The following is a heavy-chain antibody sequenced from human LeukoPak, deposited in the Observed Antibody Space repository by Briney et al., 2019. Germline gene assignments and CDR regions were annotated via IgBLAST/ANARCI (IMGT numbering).Heavy chain of an antibody. CDR3: ATGAFCTNGVCSDP. V-gene: IGHV1-8*01. J-gene: IGHJ5*02. D-gene: IGHD2-8*01. CDR1: GYTFTSYD. Sequence: ASVKVSCKASGYTFTSYDINWVRQATGQGLEWMGWMNPNSGNTGYAQKFQGRVTMTRNTSISTAYMELNSLRSEDTAVYYCATGAFCTNGVCSDPWGQGTLVTVSS. CDR2: MNPNSGNT.